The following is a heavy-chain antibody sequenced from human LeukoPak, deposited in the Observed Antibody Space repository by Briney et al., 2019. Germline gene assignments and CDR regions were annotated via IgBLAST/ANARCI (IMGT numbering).Heavy chain of an antibody. J-gene: IGHJ6*02. CDR1: GYTFTSYD. CDR3: ARALRAYDFWSGYPGPRYYYGMDV. V-gene: IGHV1-8*01. D-gene: IGHD3-3*01. Sequence: ASVKVSCKASGYTFTSYDINWVRQATGQGLEWMGWMNPNSGNTGYAQKFQGRVTMTRNTSISTAYMELSSLRSEDTAVYYCARALRAYDFWSGYPGPRYYYGMDVWGQGTTVTVSS. CDR2: MNPNSGNT.